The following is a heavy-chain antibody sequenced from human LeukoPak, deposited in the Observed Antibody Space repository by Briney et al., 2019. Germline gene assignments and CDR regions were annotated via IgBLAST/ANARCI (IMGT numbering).Heavy chain of an antibody. D-gene: IGHD3-10*01. CDR2: MNPHSGNT. CDR1: GYTFSGYY. J-gene: IGHJ4*02. V-gene: IGHV1-8*03. CDR3: ARRELFGDYFES. Sequence: ASVKVSCKASGYTFSGYYIHWVRQAPGHGLEWMGWMNPHSGNTDYAQKLQGRVTITRNTSISTVYMELTSLRHEDTAVYYCARRELFGDYFESWGQGTLVTVSP.